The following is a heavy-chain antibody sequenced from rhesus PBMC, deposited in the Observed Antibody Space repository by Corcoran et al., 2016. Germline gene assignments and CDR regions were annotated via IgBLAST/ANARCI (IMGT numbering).Heavy chain of an antibody. V-gene: IGHV4-127*01. D-gene: IGHD4-11*01. Sequence: QVQLQESGPGLVKPSETLSLTCAVPGYSISSGYGWGWIRQPPGKGLEWIGQIYGGSGSTYYHPSLKSRVTVSKDTSKNQFSLKLSSVTAADTAVYYCARDFLPYFDYWGQGVLVTVSS. CDR3: ARDFLPYFDY. CDR2: IYGGSGST. CDR1: GYSISSGYG. J-gene: IGHJ4*01.